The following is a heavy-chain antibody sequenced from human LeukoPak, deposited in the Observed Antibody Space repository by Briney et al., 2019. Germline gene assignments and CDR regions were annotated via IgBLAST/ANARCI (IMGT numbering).Heavy chain of an antibody. CDR3: AKDGVILAPGIYWYMDV. CDR1: TFAFSNYG. V-gene: IGHV3-30*02. Sequence: GGSLRLSCAASTFAFSNYGMHWVRQAPGKGLEWVAFIQYDGRNKYYADSVKGRFTISRDNSKSTLYLQMNSLRAEDTAVFYCAKDGVILAPGIYWYMDVWGRGTTVTVSS. CDR2: IQYDGRNK. J-gene: IGHJ6*03. D-gene: IGHD3-16*02.